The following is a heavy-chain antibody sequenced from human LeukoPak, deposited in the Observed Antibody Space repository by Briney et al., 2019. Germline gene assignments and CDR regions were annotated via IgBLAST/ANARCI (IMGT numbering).Heavy chain of an antibody. CDR1: GFSFSDYH. D-gene: IGHD5-18*01. J-gene: IGHJ4*02. V-gene: IGHV3-11*05. CDR2: ISPTSSYT. CDR3: ARDTAMAY. Sequence: GGSLRLSCAASGFSFSDYHMSWIRQAPGKGLDWVSYISPTSSYTNYADSLKGRFTISRDNAKNSLFLQMDSLRPEDTAVYYCARDTAMAYWGQGTLVTVSS.